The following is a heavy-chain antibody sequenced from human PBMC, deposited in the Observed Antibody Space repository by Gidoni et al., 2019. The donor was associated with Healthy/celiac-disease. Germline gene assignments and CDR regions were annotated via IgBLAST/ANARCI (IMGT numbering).Heavy chain of an antibody. J-gene: IGHJ6*02. Sequence: QVQLVESGGGVVQPGRSLRLSCAASGFPFSSYGMHWVRQAPGKGLEWVAVISYDGSNKYYADSVKGRFTISRDNSKNTLYLQMNSLRAEDTAVYYCAKDSTYYYYGMDVWGQGTTVTVSS. CDR2: ISYDGSNK. CDR3: AKDSTYYYYGMDV. CDR1: GFPFSSYG. V-gene: IGHV3-30*18.